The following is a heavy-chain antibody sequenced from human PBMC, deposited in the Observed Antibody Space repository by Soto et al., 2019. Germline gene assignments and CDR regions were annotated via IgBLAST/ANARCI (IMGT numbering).Heavy chain of an antibody. V-gene: IGHV1-3*01. D-gene: IGHD3-10*01. J-gene: IGHJ4*02. Sequence: GASVKVSCKASGYTFTNYAMQWVRQAPGQRLEWMGWINAGNGNTKYSQKFQGRVTITRDTSANTAYMELSSLRSEDTAVYYCARGIWTMTRGAYYFDSWGQATLVTVS. CDR1: GYTFTNYA. CDR3: ARGIWTMTRGAYYFDS. CDR2: INAGNGNT.